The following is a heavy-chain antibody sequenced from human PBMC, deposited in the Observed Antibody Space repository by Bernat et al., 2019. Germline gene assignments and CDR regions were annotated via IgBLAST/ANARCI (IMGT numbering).Heavy chain of an antibody. D-gene: IGHD6-19*01. CDR3: ARDSSPSGWDVNYFDY. CDR2: INPSGGGT. J-gene: IGHJ4*02. V-gene: IGHV1-46*01. Sequence: QVQLVQSGAEVRKPGASVKVSCKASGYTFTSYYMHWVRQAPGQGLEWMGIINPSGGGTTYAQKFQGRVTMTRDTSTSTVYMELNSLRSEDTAVYYCARDSSPSGWDVNYFDYWGQGPLVTVSS. CDR1: GYTFTSYY.